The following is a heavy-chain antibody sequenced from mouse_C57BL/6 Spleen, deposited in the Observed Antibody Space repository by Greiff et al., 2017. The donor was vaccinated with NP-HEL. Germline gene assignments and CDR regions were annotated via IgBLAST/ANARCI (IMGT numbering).Heavy chain of an antibody. D-gene: IGHD1-1*02. Sequence: VQLQESGAELVRPGASVTLSCKASGYTFTDYEMHWVKQTPVHGLEWIGAIDPETGGTAYNQKFKGKAILTADKSSSTAYMELRSLTSEDSAVYYCTRVGSYNYWGQGTTLTVSS. V-gene: IGHV1-15*01. CDR3: TRVGSYNY. CDR1: GYTFTDYE. CDR2: IDPETGGT. J-gene: IGHJ2*01.